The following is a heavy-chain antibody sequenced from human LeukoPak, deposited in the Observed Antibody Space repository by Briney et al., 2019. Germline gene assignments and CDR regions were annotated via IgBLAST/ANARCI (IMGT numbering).Heavy chain of an antibody. CDR1: GGSISSADYY. J-gene: IGHJ5*02. D-gene: IGHD3-3*01. CDR2: INHSGST. V-gene: IGHV4-30-2*05. CDR3: ASVRFGWFDP. Sequence: SETLSLTCTVSGGSISSADYYWTWIRQPPGKGLEWIGEINHSGSTSNYNPSLKSRVTISVDTSKNQFSLRLSSVTAADTAVYYCASVRFGWFDPWGQGTLVTVSS.